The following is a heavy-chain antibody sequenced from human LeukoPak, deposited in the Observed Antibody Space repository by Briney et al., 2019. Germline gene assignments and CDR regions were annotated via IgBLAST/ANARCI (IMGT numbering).Heavy chain of an antibody. Sequence: SETLSLTCTVSGYSISSGYYWGWIRQPPGKGLEWIGSIYHSGSTYYNPSLKSRVTISVDTSKNQFSLKLSSVTAADTAVYYCARVGYGYGSGSYSYMDVWGKGTTVTVSS. J-gene: IGHJ6*03. V-gene: IGHV4-38-2*02. CDR2: IYHSGST. CDR1: GYSISSGYY. D-gene: IGHD3-10*01. CDR3: ARVGYGYGSGSYSYMDV.